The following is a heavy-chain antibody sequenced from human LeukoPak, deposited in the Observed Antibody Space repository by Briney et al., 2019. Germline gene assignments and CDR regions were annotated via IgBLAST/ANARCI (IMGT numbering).Heavy chain of an antibody. D-gene: IGHD2-2*01. J-gene: IGHJ4*02. CDR2: INPNSGGT. V-gene: IGHV1-2*02. Sequence: ASVKVSCKASGCTFTGYYMHWVRQAPGQGLEWMGWINPNSGGTNYAQKFQGRVTMTRDTSISTAYMELSRLRSDDTAVYYCARGPWGYCSSTSCYEDYWGQGTLVTVSS. CDR1: GCTFTGYY. CDR3: ARGPWGYCSSTSCYEDY.